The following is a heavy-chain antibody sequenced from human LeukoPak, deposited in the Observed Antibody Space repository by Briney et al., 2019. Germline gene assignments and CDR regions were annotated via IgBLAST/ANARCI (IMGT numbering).Heavy chain of an antibody. CDR2: IKSKTDGGTT. D-gene: IGHD3-22*01. J-gene: IGHJ4*02. CDR3: TSDRAAYSYDSSGYYFDY. Sequence: PGGSLRLSCAASGFTFRNAWMSWVRQAPGKGLEWVGRIKSKTDGGTTDYAAPVKGRFTISRDDSKNTLYLQMHSLKTEDTAVYSCTSDRAAYSYDSSGYYFDYWGQGTLVTVSS. CDR1: GFTFRNAW. V-gene: IGHV3-15*01.